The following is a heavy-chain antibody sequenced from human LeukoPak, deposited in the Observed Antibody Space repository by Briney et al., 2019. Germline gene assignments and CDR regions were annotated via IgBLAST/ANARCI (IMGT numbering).Heavy chain of an antibody. Sequence: GASVKVSCKASGYTFTSYYMHWVRQAPGQGLEWMGIINPSGGSTSYAQKFQGRVTMTRDTSTSTVYMELSSLRSEDTAVYYCVLRYCSGGSCYLFDYWGQGTLVTVSS. CDR1: GYTFTSYY. CDR3: VLRYCSGGSCYLFDY. D-gene: IGHD2-15*01. V-gene: IGHV1-46*01. CDR2: INPSGGST. J-gene: IGHJ4*02.